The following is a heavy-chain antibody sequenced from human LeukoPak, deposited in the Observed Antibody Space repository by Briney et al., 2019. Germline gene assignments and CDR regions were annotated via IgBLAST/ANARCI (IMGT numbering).Heavy chain of an antibody. CDR2: IWFDGTNE. J-gene: IGHJ4*02. V-gene: IGHV3-33*06. CDR1: GFSFSNYG. Sequence: GGSLRLSCLASGFSFSNYGMHWDRQAPGKGLEWVAVIWFDGTNEDYADSVKGRFTISRDNSKNTLYLQMNSLRAEDTAVYYCAKETRVWSGIWNFDCWGQGTLVTVSS. D-gene: IGHD3-3*01. CDR3: AKETRVWSGIWNFDC.